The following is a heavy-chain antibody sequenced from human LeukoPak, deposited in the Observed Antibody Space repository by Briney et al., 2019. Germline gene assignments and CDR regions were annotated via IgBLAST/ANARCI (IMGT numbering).Heavy chain of an antibody. CDR3: ARVAAAGPDYYYYYMDV. D-gene: IGHD6-13*01. CDR2: ISAYNGNT. J-gene: IGHJ6*03. V-gene: IGHV1-18*01. CDR1: GYTYTSYG. Sequence: ASVKVSCKASGYTYTSYGISWVRQAPGQGHEWMGWISAYNGNTNYAQKLQGRVTMTTDTSTSTAYMELRSLRSDDTAVYYCARVAAAGPDYYYYYMDVWGKGTTVTVSS.